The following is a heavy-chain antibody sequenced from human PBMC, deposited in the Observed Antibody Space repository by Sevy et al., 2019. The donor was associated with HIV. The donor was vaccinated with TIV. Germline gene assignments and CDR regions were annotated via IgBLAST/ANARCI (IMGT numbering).Heavy chain of an antibody. D-gene: IGHD3-22*01. J-gene: IGHJ4*02. Sequence: ASVKVSCKVSGHTLNQLSMHWVRQAPGKGLEWMGRFDPEDVETIYAQRFQGRFTMTEDTSTDTAYMHLSSLRSEDTAVYYCASAREYYEDNSGYFDYWGQGTLVTVSS. V-gene: IGHV1-24*01. CDR1: GHTLNQLS. CDR2: FDPEDVET. CDR3: ASAREYYEDNSGYFDY.